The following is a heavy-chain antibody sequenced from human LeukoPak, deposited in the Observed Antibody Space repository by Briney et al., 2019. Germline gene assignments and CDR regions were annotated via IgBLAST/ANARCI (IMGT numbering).Heavy chain of an antibody. V-gene: IGHV3-53*01. Sequence: PGGSLRLSCTVSGFTVSSNSMSWVRQAPGKGLEWVSFIYSGTIHYSDSVKGRFTISRDNSKNTLYLQMNSLRAEDTAVYYCARTYYDILTGYNPYFDYWGQGILVTVSS. CDR2: IYSGTI. J-gene: IGHJ4*02. D-gene: IGHD3-9*01. CDR3: ARTYYDILTGYNPYFDY. CDR1: GFTVSSNS.